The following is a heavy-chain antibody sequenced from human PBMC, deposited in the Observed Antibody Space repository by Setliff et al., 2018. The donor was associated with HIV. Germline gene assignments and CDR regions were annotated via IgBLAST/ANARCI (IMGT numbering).Heavy chain of an antibody. V-gene: IGHV3-21*01. J-gene: IGHJ4*02. D-gene: IGHD3-22*01. CDR3: ARGYYDSSGYHYPFDY. Sequence: PGGSLRLSCAASGFTFSSYSMNWVRQAPGKGLEWVSSISSSSSYKYYADSVKGRFTISRDNAKNSLYLQMNSLRAEDTAVYYCARGYYDSSGYHYPFDYWGQGTLVTVSS. CDR2: ISSSSSYK. CDR1: GFTFSSYS.